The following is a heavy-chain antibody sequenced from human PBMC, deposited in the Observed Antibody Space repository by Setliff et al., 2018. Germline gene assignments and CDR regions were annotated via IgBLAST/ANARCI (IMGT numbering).Heavy chain of an antibody. Sequence: ASVKVSCKASGYTFTSYDINWVGQATGQGREWMGGMNPNSGNTGYAQKFQGRVTMTRNTSISTAYMELSSLRSEDTAVYYCARGGIVVVTAIIYGVDVWGQGTTVTVSS. D-gene: IGHD2-21*02. CDR1: GYTFTSYD. V-gene: IGHV1-8*02. J-gene: IGHJ6*02. CDR3: ARGGIVVVTAIIYGVDV. CDR2: MNPNSGNT.